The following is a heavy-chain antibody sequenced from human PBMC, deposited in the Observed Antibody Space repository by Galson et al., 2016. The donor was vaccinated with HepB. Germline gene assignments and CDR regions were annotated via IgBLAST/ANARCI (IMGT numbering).Heavy chain of an antibody. J-gene: IGHJ4*02. Sequence: ETLSLTCAVSGGSVSSTNWWTWVRQPPGKGLEWIGEIFHSGSTNYNPSLKSRVTISLDKSKNQFSLNLNSVTAADTAVYYCARGGGGYSYGYDYRGQGTLVTVSS. CDR1: GGSVSSTNW. CDR3: ARGGGGYSYGYDY. CDR2: IFHSGST. D-gene: IGHD5-18*01. V-gene: IGHV4-4*02.